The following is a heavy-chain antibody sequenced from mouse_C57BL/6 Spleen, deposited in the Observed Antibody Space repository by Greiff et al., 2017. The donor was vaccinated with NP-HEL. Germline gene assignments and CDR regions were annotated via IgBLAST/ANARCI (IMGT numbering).Heavy chain of an antibody. CDR1: GFSLTSYG. J-gene: IGHJ3*01. CDR3: AKNSDGYYTWFAY. Sequence: QVQLKESGPGLVQPSQSLSITCTVSGFSLTSYGVHWVRQSPGKGLEWLGVIWRGGSTDYNAAFMSRLSITKDNSKSQVFFKMNSLQADDTAIYYCAKNSDGYYTWFAYWGQGTLVTVSA. CDR2: IWRGGST. V-gene: IGHV2-5*01. D-gene: IGHD2-3*01.